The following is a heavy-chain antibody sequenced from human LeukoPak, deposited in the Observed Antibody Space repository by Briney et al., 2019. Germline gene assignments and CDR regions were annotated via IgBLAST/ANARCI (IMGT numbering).Heavy chain of an antibody. CDR2: INPSGGST. V-gene: IGHV1-46*01. CDR1: GYTFTEYY. J-gene: IGHJ4*02. D-gene: IGHD4-23*01. CDR3: ARGDGGNSGPRRAFDY. Sequence: ASVKVSCKASGYTFTEYYMHWVRQAPGQGLEWMGIINPSGGSTSYAQKFQGRVTMTRDTSTSTVYMELSSLRSEDTAVYYCARGDGGNSGPRRAFDYWGQGTLVTVSS.